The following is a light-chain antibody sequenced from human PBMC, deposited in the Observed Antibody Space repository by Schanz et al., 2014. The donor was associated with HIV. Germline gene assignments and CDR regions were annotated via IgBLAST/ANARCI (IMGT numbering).Light chain of an antibody. CDR3: CSYAGTSTFVV. CDR1: STDVGGYDL. V-gene: IGLV2-23*02. Sequence: QSALTQPASVSGSPGQSITISCTGSSTDVGGYDLVSWYQQHPGQVPKLMIYGVDKRPSGVSHRFSGAKSGNTASLTISGLQAEDEADYYCCSYAGTSTFVVFGGGTKLTVL. J-gene: IGLJ2*01. CDR2: GVD.